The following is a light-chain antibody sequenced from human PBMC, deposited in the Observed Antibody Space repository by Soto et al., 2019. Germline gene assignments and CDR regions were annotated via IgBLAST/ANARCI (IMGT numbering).Light chain of an antibody. CDR3: QQRSNWPGT. J-gene: IGKJ1*01. CDR2: GAS. Sequence: TQSPGTLSLSPGERATLSCRASQSVSSSYLAWYQQKPGQAPRLLIYGASSRATGIPDRFSGSGSGTDFTLTISRLEPEDFAVYYCQQRSNWPGTFGQGTKVDIK. CDR1: QSVSSSY. V-gene: IGKV3D-20*02.